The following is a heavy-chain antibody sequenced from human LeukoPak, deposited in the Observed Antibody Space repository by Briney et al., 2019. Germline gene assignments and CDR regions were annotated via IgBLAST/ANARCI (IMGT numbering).Heavy chain of an antibody. V-gene: IGHV3-66*01. CDR2: IYSGGST. CDR3: ARGPPQWELAPYYFDY. J-gene: IGHJ4*02. Sequence: GGSLRLSCAASGFTFSSYGMSWVRQAPGKGLEWVSVIYSGGSTYYADSVKGRFTISRDNSKNTLYLQMNSLRAEDTAVYYCARGPPQWELAPYYFDYWGQGTLVTVSS. CDR1: GFTFSSYG. D-gene: IGHD1-26*01.